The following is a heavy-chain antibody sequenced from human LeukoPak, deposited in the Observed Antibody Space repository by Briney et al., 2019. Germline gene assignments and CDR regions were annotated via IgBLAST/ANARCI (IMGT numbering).Heavy chain of an antibody. CDR1: GFTVSSNF. Sequence: GGSLRLSCAASGFTVSSNFMSWVRQAPGKGLEWVSLIYSGGSTYYADSVKGRFTISRDISKNTLFLQLNSLRAEDTAVYYCARGGVVVAAIDAFDIWGQGTLVTVFS. V-gene: IGHV3-66*01. CDR2: IYSGGST. J-gene: IGHJ3*02. D-gene: IGHD2-15*01. CDR3: ARGGVVVAAIDAFDI.